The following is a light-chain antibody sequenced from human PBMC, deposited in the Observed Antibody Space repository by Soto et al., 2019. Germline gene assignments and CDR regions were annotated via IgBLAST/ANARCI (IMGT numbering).Light chain of an antibody. J-gene: IGLJ1*01. CDR2: EVT. CDR3: AYYAGSNKV. Sequence: ALAQPPSASGSPGQSVTISCTGTSSDVGGYNYVSWYQQHPGKAPKLMIYEVTKRPSGVPDRFSGSKSGNTASLTVSGLLAEDQADYYCAYYAGSNKVFGTGTKVTVL. CDR1: SSDVGGYNY. V-gene: IGLV2-8*01.